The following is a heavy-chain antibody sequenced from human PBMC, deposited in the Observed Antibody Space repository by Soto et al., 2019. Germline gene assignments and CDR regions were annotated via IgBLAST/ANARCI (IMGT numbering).Heavy chain of an antibody. V-gene: IGHV1-18*01. J-gene: IGHJ6*03. CDR1: GYTFTSYG. CDR2: ISAYNGNT. CDR3: ARDLGLRGVDTYYYYYYMDV. Sequence: ASVKVSCKASGYTFTSYGISWVRQAPGQGLEWMGWISAYNGNTNYAQKLQGRVTMTTDTSTSTAYMELRSLRSDDTAVYYCARDLGLRGVDTYYYYYYMDVWGKGTTVTVSS. D-gene: IGHD3-10*01.